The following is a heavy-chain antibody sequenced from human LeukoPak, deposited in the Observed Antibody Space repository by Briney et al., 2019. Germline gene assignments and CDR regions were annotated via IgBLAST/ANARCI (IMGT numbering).Heavy chain of an antibody. J-gene: IGHJ4*02. CDR1: GGSISSSSYY. D-gene: IGHD3-10*01. CDR3: ARTRYYYNSRSYGAPYYFDY. V-gene: IGHV4-39*07. Sequence: PSETLSLTCTVSGGSISSSSYYWGWIRQPPGKGLEWIGTINYSGSTYYNPSLKSRVTISLDTSKNQFSLKLSSVTAADTAVYYCARTRYYYNSRSYGAPYYFDYWGQGTLVTVSS. CDR2: INYSGST.